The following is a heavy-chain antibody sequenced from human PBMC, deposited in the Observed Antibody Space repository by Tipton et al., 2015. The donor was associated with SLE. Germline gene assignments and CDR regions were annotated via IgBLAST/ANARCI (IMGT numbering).Heavy chain of an antibody. CDR2: IYYSGST. Sequence: TLSLTCTVSGGSISSHYWSWIRQPPGKGLEWIGYIYYSGSTNYNPSLKSRVTISVDTSKNQFSLKLSSVTAADTAVYYCAREGGSSSLGMDVWGQGTTVTVSS. D-gene: IGHD6-13*01. J-gene: IGHJ6*02. CDR1: GGSISSHY. CDR3: AREGGSSSLGMDV. V-gene: IGHV4-59*11.